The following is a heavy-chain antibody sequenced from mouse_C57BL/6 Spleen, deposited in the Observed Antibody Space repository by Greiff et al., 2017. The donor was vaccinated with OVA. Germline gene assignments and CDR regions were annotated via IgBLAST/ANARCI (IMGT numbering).Heavy chain of an antibody. D-gene: IGHD1-1*01. Sequence: VQLQQSGPELVKPGASVKISCKASGYSFTGYYMNWVKQSPEKSLEWIGEINPSTGGTTYNQKFKAKATLTVDKSSSTAYMQLKSLTSEDSAVYYCARDYGSSYENYYFDDWGKGTTLTVSS. CDR1: GYSFTGYY. CDR2: INPSTGGT. J-gene: IGHJ2*01. V-gene: IGHV1-42*01. CDR3: ARDYGSSYENYYFDD.